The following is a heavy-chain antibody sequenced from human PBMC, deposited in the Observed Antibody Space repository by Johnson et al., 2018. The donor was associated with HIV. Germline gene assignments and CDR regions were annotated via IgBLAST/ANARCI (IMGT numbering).Heavy chain of an antibody. CDR2: MSYDGSDK. CDR3: ARGYCTSLRRCDAFDL. J-gene: IGHJ3*01. CDR1: GFTLSSYV. D-gene: IGHD2-8*01. Sequence: VESGGGVVQPGRSLRLSCAVSGFTLSSYVMHWVRQAPGKGLERVAVMSYDGSDKYYADSVEGRFTISRYNSKNTLYLQMNSLRAEDTAVYFCARGYCTSLRRCDAFDLWGRATMVTVSS. V-gene: IGHV3-30*04.